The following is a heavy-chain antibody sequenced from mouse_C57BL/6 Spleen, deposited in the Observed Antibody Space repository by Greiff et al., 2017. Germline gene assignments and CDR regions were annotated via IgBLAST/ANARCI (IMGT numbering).Heavy chain of an antibody. CDR3: NYDYHWYFDV. CDR1: GYAFSSSW. D-gene: IGHD2-4*01. J-gene: IGHJ1*03. CDR2: IYPGDGDT. Sequence: QVQLKQSGPELVKPGASVKISCKASGYAFSSSWMNWVKQRPGKGLEWIGRIYPGDGDTNYNGKFKGKATLTADKSSSTAYMQLSSLTSEDSAVYFCNYDYHWYFDVWGTGTTVTVSS. V-gene: IGHV1-82*01.